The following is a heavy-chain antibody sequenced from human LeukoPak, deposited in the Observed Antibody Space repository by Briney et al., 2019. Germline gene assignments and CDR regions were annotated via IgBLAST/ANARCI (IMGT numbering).Heavy chain of an antibody. Sequence: GGSLRLSCAPSGFTFSSYSMHWVRQAPGQGLEWVSSISTTSSYIHYADSVKGRFTISRDNAKNSLYLQMNSLRAEDTAVYYCAREGLPSGATKIFDYWGQGTLVTVSS. CDR1: GFTFSSYS. D-gene: IGHD2-15*01. J-gene: IGHJ4*02. CDR3: AREGLPSGATKIFDY. V-gene: IGHV3-21*01. CDR2: ISTTSSYI.